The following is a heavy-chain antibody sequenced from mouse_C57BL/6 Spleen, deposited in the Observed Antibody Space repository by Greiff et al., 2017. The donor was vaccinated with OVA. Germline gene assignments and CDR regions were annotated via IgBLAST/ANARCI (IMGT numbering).Heavy chain of an antibody. Sequence: QVQLQQPGAELVKPGASVKLSCKASGYTFTSSWMQWVKQRPGQGLEWIGEIDPSDSYTNYNQKFKGKATLTVDTSSSTAYMQLSSLTSEDSAVYYCARRDYGSSYWYFDVWGTGTTVTVSS. CDR3: ARRDYGSSYWYFDV. J-gene: IGHJ1*03. D-gene: IGHD1-1*01. V-gene: IGHV1-50*01. CDR1: GYTFTSSW. CDR2: IDPSDSYT.